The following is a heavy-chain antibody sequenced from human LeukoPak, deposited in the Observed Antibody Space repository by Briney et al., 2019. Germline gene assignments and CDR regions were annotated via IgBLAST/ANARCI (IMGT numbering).Heavy chain of an antibody. J-gene: IGHJ4*02. V-gene: IGHV3-23*01. CDR2: ISGSGGST. CDR1: GFTFSSYA. CDR3: ARTRKQWQVLDY. D-gene: IGHD6-19*01. Sequence: GGSLRLSCAASGFTFSSYAMSWVRQAPGKGLEWVSAISGSGGSTYYADSVKGRFTVSRDNSKNMVYLQMNSLRAEDTAVYYCARTRKQWQVLDYWGQGTLVIVSS.